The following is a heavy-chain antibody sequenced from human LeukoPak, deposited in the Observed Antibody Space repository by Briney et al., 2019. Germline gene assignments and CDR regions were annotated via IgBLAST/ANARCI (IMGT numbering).Heavy chain of an antibody. D-gene: IGHD6-19*01. J-gene: IGHJ4*02. CDR2: INPNSGGT. Sequence: ASVKVSCKASGYTFTGYYMHWARQAPGQGLEWMGRINPNSGGTNYAQKFQGRVTMTRDTSISTAYMELSRLRPDDTAVYYCARGWRPTIAVAGLFDYWGQGTLVTVSS. CDR3: ARGWRPTIAVAGLFDY. V-gene: IGHV1-2*06. CDR1: GYTFTGYY.